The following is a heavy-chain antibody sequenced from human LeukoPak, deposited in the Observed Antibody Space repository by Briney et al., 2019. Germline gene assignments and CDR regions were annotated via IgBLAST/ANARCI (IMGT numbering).Heavy chain of an antibody. J-gene: IGHJ4*02. D-gene: IGHD6-13*01. V-gene: IGHV3-7*01. CDR1: GLTFSSSW. CDR3: ARGRHSSSWSPIDY. CDR2: MKEDGSEK. Sequence: GGSLRLSCAASGLTFSSSWMSWVRQAPGKGLEWVACMKEDGSEKYYVDSVKGRFTISRDNAKNSLYLQMNSLRAEDTAMYYCARGRHSSSWSPIDYWGQGTLVTVSS.